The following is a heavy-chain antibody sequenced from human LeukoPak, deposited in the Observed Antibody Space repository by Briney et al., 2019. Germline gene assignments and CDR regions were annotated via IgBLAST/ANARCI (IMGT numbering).Heavy chain of an antibody. J-gene: IGHJ5*02. CDR2: IYTSGST. CDR1: GGSISSGSYY. D-gene: IGHD2-2*01. V-gene: IGHV4-61*02. Sequence: SETLSLTCTVSGGSISSGSYYWSWIRQPAGKGLEGIGRIYTSGSTNYNPSLKSRVTISVDTSKNQFSLKLSSVTAADTAVYYCARLGCSSTSCYDNWFDPWCQGILVTVSS. CDR3: ARLGCSSTSCYDNWFDP.